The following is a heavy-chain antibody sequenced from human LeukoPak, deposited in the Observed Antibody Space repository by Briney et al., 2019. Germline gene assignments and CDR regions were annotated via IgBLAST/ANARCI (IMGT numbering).Heavy chain of an antibody. J-gene: IGHJ3*02. Sequence: GGSLRLSCAASGFTFSSYSMNWVRQAPGKGLEWVSSISSSSSYIYYADSVKGRFTISRDNAKNSLYLQMNSLRVEDTALYYCARDAWIASAFDIWGQGTVVTVSS. V-gene: IGHV3-21*01. CDR1: GFTFSSYS. CDR2: ISSSSSYI. CDR3: ARDAWIASAFDI. D-gene: IGHD1-1*01.